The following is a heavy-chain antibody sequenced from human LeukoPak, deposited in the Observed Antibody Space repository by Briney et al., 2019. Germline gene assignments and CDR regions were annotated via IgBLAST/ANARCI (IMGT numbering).Heavy chain of an antibody. CDR3: ATEPRYSSGQIVDY. CDR2: ISSSSSYI. Sequence: GGSLRLSCAASGFTFSSYSMNWVRQAPGKGLEWVSSISSSSSYIYYADSVKGRFTISRDNAKNSLYLQMNSLRAEDTAVYYCATEPRYSSGQIVDYWGQGTLVTVSS. J-gene: IGHJ4*02. CDR1: GFTFSSYS. V-gene: IGHV3-21*01. D-gene: IGHD6-19*01.